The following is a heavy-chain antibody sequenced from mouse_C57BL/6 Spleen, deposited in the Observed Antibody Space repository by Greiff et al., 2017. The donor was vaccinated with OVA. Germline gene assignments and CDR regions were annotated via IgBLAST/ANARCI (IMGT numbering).Heavy chain of an antibody. CDR2: IDPEDGDT. Sequence: VQLKQSGAELVRPGASVKLSCTASGFNIKDYYMHWVKQRPEQGLEWIGRIDPEDGDTEYAPKFQGKATMTADTSSNTAYLQLSSLTSEDTAVYYCMVYDPWFAYWGQGTLVTVSA. V-gene: IGHV14-1*01. J-gene: IGHJ3*01. D-gene: IGHD2-3*01. CDR3: MVYDPWFAY. CDR1: GFNIKDYY.